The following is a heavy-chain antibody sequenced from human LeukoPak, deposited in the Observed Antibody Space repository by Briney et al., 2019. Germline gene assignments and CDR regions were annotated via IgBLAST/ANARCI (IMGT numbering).Heavy chain of an antibody. V-gene: IGHV4-30-4*01. Sequence: SETLSLTCTVSGGSISSGDYYWSWIRQPPGKGLGWIGYIYYSGSTYYNPSLKSRVTISVDTSKNQFSLKLSSVTAADTAVYYCARGSRYSGSYLDYWGQGTLVTVSS. CDR2: IYYSGST. CDR3: ARGSRYSGSYLDY. J-gene: IGHJ4*02. D-gene: IGHD1-26*01. CDR1: GGSISSGDYY.